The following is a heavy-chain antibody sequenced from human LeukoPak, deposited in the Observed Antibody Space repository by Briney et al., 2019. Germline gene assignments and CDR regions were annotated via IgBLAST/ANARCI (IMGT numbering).Heavy chain of an antibody. Sequence: GASVKVSCKVSGYTLTELSMHWVRQAPGKGLEWMGWINTNTGNPTYAPGFTGRFVFSLDTSVSTAYLQISSLKAEDTAVYYCARALFKAPPYDFWSGYWFDPWGQGTLVTVSS. V-gene: IGHV7-4-1*02. D-gene: IGHD3-3*01. CDR1: GYTLTELS. CDR2: INTNTGNP. CDR3: ARALFKAPPYDFWSGYWFDP. J-gene: IGHJ5*02.